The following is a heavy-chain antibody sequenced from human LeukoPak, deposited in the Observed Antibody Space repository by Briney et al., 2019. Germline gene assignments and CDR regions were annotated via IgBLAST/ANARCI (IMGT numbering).Heavy chain of an antibody. CDR1: GFTFSSYS. CDR3: ASTDYYDSSGYDAFDI. J-gene: IGHJ3*02. Sequence: GGSLRLSCAASGFTFSSYSMNWVRQAPGKGLEWVSSISSSSSYIYYADSVKGRFTISRDNAKNSLYLQMNSLRAEDTAVYYCASTDYYDSSGYDAFDIWGQGTMVTVSS. CDR2: ISSSSSYI. V-gene: IGHV3-21*01. D-gene: IGHD3-22*01.